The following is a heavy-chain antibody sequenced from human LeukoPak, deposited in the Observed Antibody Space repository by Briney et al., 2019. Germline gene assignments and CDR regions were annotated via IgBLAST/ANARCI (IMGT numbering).Heavy chain of an antibody. J-gene: IGHJ4*02. Sequence: ASVKVSCKASGYTFTDYYIHWVRQAPGHGLEWMGWINPKIGGTNYAQRFQGRVSMTSDTSISTAYMELRGVRSDDTAVYYCARDSSRRPQNYEISTSFSTDYWGQGTLVTVSS. CDR2: INPKIGGT. CDR3: ARDSSRRPQNYEISTSFSTDY. V-gene: IGHV1-2*02. CDR1: GYTFTDYY. D-gene: IGHD3-9*01.